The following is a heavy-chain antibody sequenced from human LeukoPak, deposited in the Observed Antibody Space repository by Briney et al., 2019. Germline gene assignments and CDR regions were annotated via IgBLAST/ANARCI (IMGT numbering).Heavy chain of an antibody. D-gene: IGHD1-26*01. V-gene: IGHV3-30*11. Sequence: GGALRLSCAASGFTFSNYAMHWVRQAPGKGLEWVAVISFDATKEYFGKSVKGRFTISRENSKSTLFLQMHSLRVEDTALYFCARFKVGSNTTQKNAFDIWGRGTVVTASS. CDR2: ISFDATKE. J-gene: IGHJ3*02. CDR3: ARFKVGSNTTQKNAFDI. CDR1: GFTFSNYA.